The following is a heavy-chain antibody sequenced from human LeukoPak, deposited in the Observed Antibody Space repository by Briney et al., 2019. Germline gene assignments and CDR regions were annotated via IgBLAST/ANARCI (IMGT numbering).Heavy chain of an antibody. V-gene: IGHV6-1*01. D-gene: IGHD1-7*01. J-gene: IGHJ4*02. CDR1: GESVSSTGAA. Sequence: SQTLSLTCAISGESVSSTGAAWNWIRQSPSGGLEWLGRTYYRSKWYNEYAEHVKSRISISPDTSENQFSLQLNSVIPEDTAVYYCVRGNYNFDYWGQGTLVTVSS. CDR2: TYYRSKWYN. CDR3: VRGNYNFDY.